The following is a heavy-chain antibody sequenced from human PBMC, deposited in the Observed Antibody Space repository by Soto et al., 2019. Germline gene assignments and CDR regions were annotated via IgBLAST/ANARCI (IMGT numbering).Heavy chain of an antibody. Sequence: QVQLVQSGAEVKKPGASVKVSCKASGYTFTSYDINWVRQATGKGLEWMGWMNPNSVNTGYAQKFQGRVTMHRNTSIRTAYMELSSMLSGDTVVYFSTRQRISYGMDVWGKGTTVTVSS. D-gene: IGHD2-15*01. V-gene: IGHV1-8*01. CDR3: TRQRISYGMDV. CDR1: GYTFTSYD. J-gene: IGHJ6*04. CDR2: MNPNSVNT.